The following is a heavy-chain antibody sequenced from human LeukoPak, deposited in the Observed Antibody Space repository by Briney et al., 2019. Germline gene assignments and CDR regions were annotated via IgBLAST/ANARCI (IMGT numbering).Heavy chain of an antibody. CDR1: GFTFSSYW. J-gene: IGHJ4*02. V-gene: IGHV3-7*01. CDR2: IKQDGSEK. CDR3: AREQITMVRGVMKYFDY. Sequence: GGSLRLSCAASGFTFSSYWMSWVRQAPGKGLEWVANIKQDGSEKYYVDSVKGRFTISGDNAKNSLYLQMNSLRAEDTAVYYCAREQITMVRGVMKYFDYWGQGTLVTVSS. D-gene: IGHD3-10*01.